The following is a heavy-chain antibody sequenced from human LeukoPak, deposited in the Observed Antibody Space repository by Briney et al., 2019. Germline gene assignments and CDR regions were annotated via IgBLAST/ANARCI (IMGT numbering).Heavy chain of an antibody. CDR2: IYHSGST. CDR3: ATSMRPAAGPYYYYGMDV. J-gene: IGHJ6*04. CDR1: GYSNSSGYY. Sequence: SHTLSLTCAVSGYSNSSGYYWGWIRQPPGKGLEWIGSIYHSGSTYYNPSLKSRVTISVDTSKNQFSLKLSSVTAADTAAYYCATSMRPAAGPYYYYGMDVWGKGTTVTVSS. V-gene: IGHV4-38-2*01. D-gene: IGHD2-2*01.